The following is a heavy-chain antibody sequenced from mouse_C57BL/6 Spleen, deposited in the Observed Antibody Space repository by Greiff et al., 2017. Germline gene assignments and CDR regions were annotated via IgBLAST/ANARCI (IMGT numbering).Heavy chain of an antibody. CDR1: GFTFSDYY. D-gene: IGHD2-1*01. CDR3: ASETGNYYFDY. V-gene: IGHV5-16*01. Sequence: EVQLVESEGGLVQPGSSMKLSCTASGFTFSDYYMAWVRQVPEKGLEWVANINYDGSSTYYLDSLKSRFIIARDNAKNILYLQLSSLKSEDTATYYCASETGNYYFDYWGQGTTLTVSA. CDR2: INYDGSST. J-gene: IGHJ2*01.